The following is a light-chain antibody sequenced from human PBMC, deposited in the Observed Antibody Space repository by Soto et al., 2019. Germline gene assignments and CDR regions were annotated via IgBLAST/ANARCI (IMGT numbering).Light chain of an antibody. CDR2: SNN. CDR3: AAWDDSLNGWV. Sequence: QSVLTQPPSASGTSGQRVTISCSGNSSNIGSNTVNWYQQLPGTAPKLLIYSNNQRPSGVPDRFSGSKSGTSASLAISGLQSEDEADYYCAAWDDSLNGWVFGGGTKLTVL. V-gene: IGLV1-44*01. CDR1: SSNIGSNT. J-gene: IGLJ3*02.